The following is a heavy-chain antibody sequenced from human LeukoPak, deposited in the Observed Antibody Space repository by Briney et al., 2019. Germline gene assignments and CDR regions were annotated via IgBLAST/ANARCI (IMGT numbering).Heavy chain of an antibody. Sequence: PGGSLRLSCAASGFTFSSYGMRWVRQAPGKGLEWVAFIRYDGSNKYYADSVKGRFTISRDNSKNTLYLQMNSLRADDTAIYYCAKGPLIEVAGTTWDYWGQGALVTVSS. CDR2: IRYDGSNK. CDR3: AKGPLIEVAGTTWDY. D-gene: IGHD6-19*01. CDR1: GFTFSSYG. J-gene: IGHJ4*02. V-gene: IGHV3-30*02.